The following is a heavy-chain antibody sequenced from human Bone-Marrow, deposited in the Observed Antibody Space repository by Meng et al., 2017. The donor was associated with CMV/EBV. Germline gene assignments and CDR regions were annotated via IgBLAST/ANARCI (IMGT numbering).Heavy chain of an antibody. V-gene: IGHV3-23*01. CDR2: ISASGGST. CDR3: AKDLYTSSWLGKFFHH. D-gene: IGHD6-13*01. Sequence: SGFTFSSYAMTWVRQAPGKGLEWVSGISASGGSTYYADSVKGRFTISRDNSKNTLYLQMNSLRAEDTAVYHCAKDLYTSSWLGKFFHHWGQGTLVTVSS. J-gene: IGHJ1*01. CDR1: GFTFSSYA.